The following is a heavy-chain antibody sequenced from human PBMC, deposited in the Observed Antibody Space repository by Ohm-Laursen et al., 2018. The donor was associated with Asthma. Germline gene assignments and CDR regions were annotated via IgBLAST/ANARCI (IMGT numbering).Heavy chain of an antibody. CDR2: ISSSSYI. D-gene: IGHD2-15*01. Sequence: SLRLSCAASGFTFSSYSMNWVRQAPGKGLEWVSSISSSSYIYYADSVKGRFTISRDNAKNSLYLQMNSLRAEDTAVYYCAREGYCSGGSCYLTYYYGMDVWGQGTTVTVSS. CDR1: GFTFSSYS. J-gene: IGHJ6*02. V-gene: IGHV3-21*01. CDR3: AREGYCSGGSCYLTYYYGMDV.